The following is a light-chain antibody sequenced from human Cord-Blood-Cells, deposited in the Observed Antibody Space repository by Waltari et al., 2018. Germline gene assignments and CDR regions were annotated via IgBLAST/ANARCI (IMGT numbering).Light chain of an antibody. CDR2: DAS. J-gene: IGKJ1*01. CDR3: QQGRNPWT. CDR1: QSVSSY. V-gene: IGKV3-11*01. Sequence: IVLTQSPATLSLSPGERATLSCRASQSVSSYLAWYQQKPGQAPRLLIYDASNRATGIPARFSGSASGTDVSLTSSSLAPEDCEVYYCQQGRNPWTFGEGATVE.